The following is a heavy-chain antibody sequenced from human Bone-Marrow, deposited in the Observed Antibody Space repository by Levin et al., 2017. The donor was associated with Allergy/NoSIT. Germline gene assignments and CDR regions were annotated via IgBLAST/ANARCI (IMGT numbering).Heavy chain of an antibody. Sequence: GESLKISCAASGFTFSSYAMSWVRQAPGKGLEWVSAISGSGGSTYYADSVKGRFTISRDNSKNTLYLQMNSLRAEDTAVYYCAKLGGDIVVVPAARFEYYDYYGMDVWGQGTTVTVSS. D-gene: IGHD2-2*01. J-gene: IGHJ6*02. V-gene: IGHV3-23*01. CDR3: AKLGGDIVVVPAARFEYYDYYGMDV. CDR2: ISGSGGST. CDR1: GFTFSSYA.